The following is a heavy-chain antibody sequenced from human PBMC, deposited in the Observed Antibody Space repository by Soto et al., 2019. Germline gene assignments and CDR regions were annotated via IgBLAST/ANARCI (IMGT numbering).Heavy chain of an antibody. CDR3: ARQGFGELHGLVDV. CDR2: IYYSGST. D-gene: IGHD3-10*01. J-gene: IGHJ6*02. V-gene: IGHV4-39*01. Sequence: SETLSLTCTVSGGSISSSTYYWGWIRQSPGKGLEWIGSIYYSGSTYYNPSLKSRVTISVDTSKNQFSLKLSSVTAADTALYYCARQGFGELHGLVDVWGQGTTVTVSS. CDR1: GGSISSSTYY.